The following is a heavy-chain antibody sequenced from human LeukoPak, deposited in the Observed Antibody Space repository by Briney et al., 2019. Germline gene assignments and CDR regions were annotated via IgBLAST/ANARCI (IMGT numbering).Heavy chain of an antibody. Sequence: TSETLSLTCTVSGGSISSYYWSWIRQPPGKGLEWIGYIYYSGSTNYNPSLKSRVTISVDTSKNQFSLKLSSVTAADTAVYYCARSYGSGSYRTYNWFDPWGQGTLVTVSS. CDR2: IYYSGST. CDR1: GGSISSYY. J-gene: IGHJ5*02. V-gene: IGHV4-59*12. CDR3: ARSYGSGSYRTYNWFDP. D-gene: IGHD3-10*01.